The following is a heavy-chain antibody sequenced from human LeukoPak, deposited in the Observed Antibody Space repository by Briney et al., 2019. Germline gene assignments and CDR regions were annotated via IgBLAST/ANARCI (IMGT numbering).Heavy chain of an antibody. CDR3: AKAEYYDILTGYSLDY. Sequence: GGSLRLSCAASGFTFDDYAMHWVRQAPGKGLEWVSGISWNSGSIGYADSVKGRFTISRGNAKNSLYLQMNSLRAEDTALYYCAKAEYYDILTGYSLDYWGQGTLVTVSS. D-gene: IGHD3-9*01. V-gene: IGHV3-9*01. J-gene: IGHJ4*02. CDR2: ISWNSGSI. CDR1: GFTFDDYA.